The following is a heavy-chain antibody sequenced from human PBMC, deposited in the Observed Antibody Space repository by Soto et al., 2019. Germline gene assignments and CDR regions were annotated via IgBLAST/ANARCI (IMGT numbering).Heavy chain of an antibody. V-gene: IGHV4-34*01. J-gene: IGHJ6*03. CDR3: ARDGVVPAATYYYYSYMDV. CDR2: INHSGST. Sequence: ETLSLTCAVYGGSFSGYYWSWIRQPPGKGLEWIGEINHSGSTNYNPSLKSRVTISVDTSKNQFSLKLSSVTAADTAVYYCARDGVVPAATYYYYSYMDVWGKGTTVTVSS. CDR1: GGSFSGYY. D-gene: IGHD2-2*01.